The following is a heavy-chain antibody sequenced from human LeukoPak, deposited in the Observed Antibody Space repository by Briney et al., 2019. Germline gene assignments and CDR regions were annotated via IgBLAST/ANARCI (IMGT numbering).Heavy chain of an antibody. D-gene: IGHD4-23*01. CDR2: MNPNSGNT. V-gene: IGHV1-8*02. Sequence: ASVKVSCKASGYTFTGYYMHWVRQAPGQGLEWMGWMNPNSGNTGYAQKFQGRVTMTRNTSISTAYMELSSLRSEDTAVYYCAREGADYGGNSWGQGTLVTVSS. CDR1: GYTFTGYY. CDR3: AREGADYGGNS. J-gene: IGHJ4*02.